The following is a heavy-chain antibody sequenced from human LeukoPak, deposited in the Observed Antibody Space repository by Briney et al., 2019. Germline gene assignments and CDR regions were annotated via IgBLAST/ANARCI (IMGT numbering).Heavy chain of an antibody. J-gene: IGHJ4*02. CDR1: GYTLTELS. V-gene: IGHV1-24*01. CDR3: ATPSIDGSYYAYFDY. Sequence: ASVKVSCKVSGYTLTELSMHWVRQAPGKGLEWTGGFDPEDGETIYAQKFQGRVTMTEDTSTDTAYMELSSLRSEDTAVYYCATPSIDGSYYAYFDYWGQGTLVTVSS. D-gene: IGHD1-26*01. CDR2: FDPEDGET.